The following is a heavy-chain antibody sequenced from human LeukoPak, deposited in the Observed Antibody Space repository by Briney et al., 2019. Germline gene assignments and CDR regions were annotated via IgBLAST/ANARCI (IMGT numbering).Heavy chain of an antibody. D-gene: IGHD3-9*01. J-gene: IGHJ4*02. V-gene: IGHV3-33*01. CDR3: ARGLLTGQNPHFDY. CDR1: GFTFSSYG. Sequence: QAGGSLRLSCAASGFTFSSYGMHWVRQAPGKGLEWVAVIWYDGSNKYYADSVKGRFTISRDNSKNTLYLQMNSLRAEDTAVYYCARGLLTGQNPHFDYWGQGTLVTVPS. CDR2: IWYDGSNK.